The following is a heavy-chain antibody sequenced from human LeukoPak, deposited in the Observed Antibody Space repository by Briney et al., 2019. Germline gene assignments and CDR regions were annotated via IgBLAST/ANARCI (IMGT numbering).Heavy chain of an antibody. V-gene: IGHV4-39*01. CDR3: ARHRRWLPPDY. J-gene: IGHJ4*02. Sequence: PSETLSLTCTVSGGSISSSSYYWGWIRQPPGKGLEWIGSIYYSGSTYYNPSLKSRVTISVDTSKNHFSLRLSSVTATDTALYYCARHRRWLPPDYWGQGTLVTVSS. CDR1: GGSISSSSYY. D-gene: IGHD5-24*01. CDR2: IYYSGST.